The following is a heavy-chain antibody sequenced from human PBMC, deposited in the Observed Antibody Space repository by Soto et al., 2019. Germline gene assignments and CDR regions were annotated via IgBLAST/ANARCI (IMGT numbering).Heavy chain of an antibody. J-gene: IGHJ6*02. D-gene: IGHD3-3*01. CDR3: AKDQLRFLEWLLGSYYGMDV. CDR2: ISYDGSNK. V-gene: IGHV3-30*18. CDR1: GFTLSSYG. Sequence: QVQLVESGGGVVQPGRSLRLSCAASGFTLSSYGMHWVRQAPGKGLEWVAVISYDGSNKYYADSVKGRFTISRDNSKNTLYLQMNSLRAEDTAVYYCAKDQLRFLEWLLGSYYGMDVWGQGTTVTVSS.